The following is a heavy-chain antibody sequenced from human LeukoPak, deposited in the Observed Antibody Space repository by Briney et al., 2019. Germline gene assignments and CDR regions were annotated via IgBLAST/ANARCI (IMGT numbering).Heavy chain of an antibody. CDR1: GYRFTRYY. J-gene: IGHJ4*02. D-gene: IGHD3-10*01. V-gene: IGHV1-46*03. Sequence: GASVKVSCKASGYRFTRYYIHWMRQAPGLGLEWIGTINPSDGGTTYAQKFQDRVTMTRDTSTSTVYMDLRSRRSEDTAVYSSAAYGSGKDAHIDYWGQGTLITVS. CDR3: AAYGSGKDAHIDY. CDR2: INPSDGGT.